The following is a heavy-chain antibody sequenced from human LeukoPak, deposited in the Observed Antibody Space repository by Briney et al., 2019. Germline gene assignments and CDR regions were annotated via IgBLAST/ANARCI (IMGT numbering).Heavy chain of an antibody. Sequence: GESLKISCKGSGNSFTSYWIGWVRQMPGKGLEWMGIIYPGDSDTRYSPSFQGQVTISADKSISTAYLQWSSLKASDTAMYYCARHKTRGRTRDAFDIWGQGTMVTVSS. CDR1: GNSFTSYW. CDR3: ARHKTRGRTRDAFDI. V-gene: IGHV5-51*01. CDR2: IYPGDSDT. J-gene: IGHJ3*02. D-gene: IGHD1-14*01.